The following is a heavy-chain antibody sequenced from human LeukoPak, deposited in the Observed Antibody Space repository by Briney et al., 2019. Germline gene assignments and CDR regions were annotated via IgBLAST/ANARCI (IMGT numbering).Heavy chain of an antibody. CDR1: GYRFTNSW. V-gene: IGHV5-51*01. J-gene: IGHJ5*02. CDR2: IYPGDSDT. CDR3: ARQATVTTPFDP. D-gene: IGHD4-17*01. Sequence: GESLKISFKGSGYRFTNSWIAWVRPMPGKGLEWMGIIYPGDSDTRYSPSFQGQVTISADESISTAYLQWSSLKASDTAMYYCARQATVTTPFDPWGQGTLVTVSS.